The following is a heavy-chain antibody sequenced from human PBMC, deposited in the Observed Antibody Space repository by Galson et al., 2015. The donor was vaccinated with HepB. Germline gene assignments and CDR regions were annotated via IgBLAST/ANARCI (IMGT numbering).Heavy chain of an antibody. V-gene: IGHV1-18*01. D-gene: IGHD2-15*01. CDR2: ISPYNRDT. CDR1: GYTFSTYS. J-gene: IGHJ5*02. CDR3: ARGALVGVVGGSQYNWFAP. Sequence: SVKVSCKASGYTFSTYSITWVRQAPGQGLEWTGWISPYNRDTNYARKFQGRVTMTTDTYTSTAYMELRSLRSDDTAFYYCARGALVGVVGGSQYNWFAPWGQGTLVTVSS.